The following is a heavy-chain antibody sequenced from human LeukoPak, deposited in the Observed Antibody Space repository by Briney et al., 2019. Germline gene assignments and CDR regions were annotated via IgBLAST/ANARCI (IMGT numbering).Heavy chain of an antibody. CDR1: GYTFTGYY. Sequence: ASVKVSCKASGYTFTGYYMHWVRQAPGQGLEWMGWINPNSGGTNYAQKFQGRVTMTRDTSISTAYMELSSLRSEDTAVYYCAREVTSAKMATIVRGRYYFDYWGQGTLVTVSS. CDR2: INPNSGGT. V-gene: IGHV1-2*02. D-gene: IGHD5-24*01. CDR3: AREVTSAKMATIVRGRYYFDY. J-gene: IGHJ4*02.